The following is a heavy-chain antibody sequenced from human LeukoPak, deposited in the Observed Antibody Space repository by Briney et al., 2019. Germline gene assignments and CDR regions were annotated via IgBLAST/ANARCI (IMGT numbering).Heavy chain of an antibody. CDR3: ARGRYCSADICSGGDAFDI. Sequence: SETLSLTCTVSGGSINNYYWSWIRQPAGKGLGWIGRIYTRGSTNYNPSLKSRVTMSVDTSKNQFSLKLSSVTAADTAVYYCARGRYCSADICSGGDAFDIWGQGTMVSVSS. D-gene: IGHD2-15*01. CDR2: IYTRGST. CDR1: GGSINNYY. J-gene: IGHJ3*02. V-gene: IGHV4-4*07.